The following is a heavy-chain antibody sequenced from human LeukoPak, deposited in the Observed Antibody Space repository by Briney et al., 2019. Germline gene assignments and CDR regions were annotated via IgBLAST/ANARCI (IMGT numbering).Heavy chain of an antibody. CDR3: ARSGVFSGYDAFDI. J-gene: IGHJ3*02. CDR1: GGSINISY. D-gene: IGHD3-9*01. CDR2: INHRGST. V-gene: IGHV4-4*09. Sequence: SETLSLTCTVSGGSINISYWSWVRQPPGKGLEWIGYINHRGSTYYNPSIKSRITVSVDTSKNQFSLKVTSVTAADTAVYYCARSGVFSGYDAFDIWGQGTMVTVSS.